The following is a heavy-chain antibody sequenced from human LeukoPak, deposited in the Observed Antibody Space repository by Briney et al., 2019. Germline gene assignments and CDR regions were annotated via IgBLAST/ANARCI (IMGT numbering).Heavy chain of an antibody. CDR3: ARDPSGWELPTDY. V-gene: IGHV1-2*02. J-gene: IGHJ4*02. CDR1: GYTFTGYC. Sequence: ASVKVSCKASGYTFTGYCMHWVRQAPGQGREWMGWINPNSGGTNYAQKFQGRVTMTRDTSISTAYMELSRLRSDDTAVYYCARDPSGWELPTDYWGQGTLVTVSS. D-gene: IGHD1-26*01. CDR2: INPNSGGT.